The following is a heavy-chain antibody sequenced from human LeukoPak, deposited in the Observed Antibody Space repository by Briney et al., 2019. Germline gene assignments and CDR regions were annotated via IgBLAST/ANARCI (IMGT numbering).Heavy chain of an antibody. CDR2: IYHSGST. V-gene: IGHV4-30-2*01. D-gene: IGHD6-19*01. CDR3: ARASQWLGSRWFDP. CDR1: GGSISSGGYS. J-gene: IGHJ5*02. Sequence: SETLSLTCAVSGGSISSGGYSWSWIRRPPGKGLEWIGYIYHSGSTYYNPSLKSRVTISVDRSKNQFSLKLSSVTAADTAVYYCARASQWLGSRWFDPWGQGTLVTVSS.